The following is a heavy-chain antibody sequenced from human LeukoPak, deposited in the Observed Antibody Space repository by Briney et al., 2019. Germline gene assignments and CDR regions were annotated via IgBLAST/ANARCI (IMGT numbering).Heavy chain of an antibody. CDR2: VIPILCMA. CDR3: AREAAMALE. CDR1: GGTFSSYT. J-gene: IGHJ4*02. D-gene: IGHD5-18*01. Sequence: SVTVSCKACGGTFSSYTISWVGQAPGPGLDWMGRVIPILCMANYAHKSQDRGTNTADKSPKTAYMELSHLGSEETAVYYCAREAAMALEGGQGTLVTVS. V-gene: IGHV1-69*04.